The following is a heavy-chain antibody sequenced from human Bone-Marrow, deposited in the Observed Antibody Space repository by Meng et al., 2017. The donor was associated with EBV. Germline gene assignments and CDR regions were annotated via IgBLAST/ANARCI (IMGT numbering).Heavy chain of an antibody. Sequence: QITLNESGPTLVKPTQTLTLTCSFSGFSLSTDGEGVGWIRQPPGKALEWLALIYWDDDKRYSPSLESRLTITTDTSKNQVVLTMTNMDPVDTATYYCAHRLSSGWYDYWGQGTLVTVSS. J-gene: IGHJ4*02. CDR2: IYWDDDK. D-gene: IGHD6-19*01. CDR1: GFSLSTDGEG. V-gene: IGHV2-5*02. CDR3: AHRLSSGWYDY.